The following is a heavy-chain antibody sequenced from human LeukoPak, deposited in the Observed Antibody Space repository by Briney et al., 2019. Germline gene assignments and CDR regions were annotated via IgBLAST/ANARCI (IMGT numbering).Heavy chain of an antibody. CDR3: ARGVYIAAAQYGY. J-gene: IGHJ4*02. CDR1: GGSLSDYF. CDR2: INDSGTT. Sequence: SETLSLTCAVHGGSLSDYFWTRIRQPPGKGLEWIGEINDSGTTNYSPSVRSRVTISIDTSKNQFSLKLTSVTAADTAVYYCARGVYIAAAQYGYWGQGTLVTVSS. D-gene: IGHD6-13*01. V-gene: IGHV4-34*01.